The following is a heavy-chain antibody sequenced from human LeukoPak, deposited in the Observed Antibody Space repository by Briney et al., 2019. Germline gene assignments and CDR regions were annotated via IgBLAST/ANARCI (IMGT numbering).Heavy chain of an antibody. D-gene: IGHD6-19*01. Sequence: GGSLRLSCAASGFTFSSYGMHWVRQAPGKGLEWVAVISYDGSNKYYADSVKGRFTISRDNSKNTLYLQMNSLRAEDTAVYYCAKSAEWLVFESEYFQHWGQGTLVTVSS. CDR3: AKSAEWLVFESEYFQH. CDR2: ISYDGSNK. J-gene: IGHJ1*01. CDR1: GFTFSSYG. V-gene: IGHV3-30*18.